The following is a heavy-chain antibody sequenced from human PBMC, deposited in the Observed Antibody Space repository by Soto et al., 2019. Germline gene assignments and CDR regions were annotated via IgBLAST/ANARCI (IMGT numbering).Heavy chain of an antibody. CDR2: IFSNDEK. CDR3: ARVPAAINYYYYGMDV. D-gene: IGHD2-2*01. J-gene: IGHJ6*02. Sequence: QVTLKESGPVLVKPTETLTLTCTVSGFSLSNARMGVSWIRQPPGKALEWLAHIFSNDEKSYSTSLKSRLNISKDTSKSQVVLTMTNMDPVDTATYYCARVPAAINYYYYGMDVWGQGTTVTVSS. CDR1: GFSLSNARMG. V-gene: IGHV2-26*01.